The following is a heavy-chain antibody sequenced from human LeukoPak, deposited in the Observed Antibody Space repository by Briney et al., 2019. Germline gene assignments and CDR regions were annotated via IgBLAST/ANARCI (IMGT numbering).Heavy chain of an antibody. Sequence: GGSLRLSCAASGFTFSDYYMTWIRQAPGKGLEWVSYISSSGTTIYYADSVKGRFTISRDNAKNSLYLQMNSLRAEDTAVYYCAREGGDILTGSYGGYWGQGTLVTVSS. V-gene: IGHV3-11*04. CDR3: AREGGDILTGSYGGY. CDR1: GFTFSDYY. D-gene: IGHD3-9*01. CDR2: ISSSGTTI. J-gene: IGHJ4*02.